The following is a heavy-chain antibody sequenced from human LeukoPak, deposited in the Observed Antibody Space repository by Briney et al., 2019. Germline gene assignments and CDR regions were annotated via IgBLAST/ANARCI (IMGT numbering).Heavy chain of an antibody. CDR2: IYYSGST. V-gene: IGHV4-39*07. CDR3: ARMVGATHSLDY. Sequence: SETPSLTCTVSGGSISSSSYYWGWIRQPPGKGLEWIGSIYYSGSTYYNPSLKSRVTISVDTSKNQFSLKLSSVTAADTAVYYCARMVGATHSLDYWGQGTLVTVSS. J-gene: IGHJ4*02. D-gene: IGHD1-26*01. CDR1: GGSISSSSYY.